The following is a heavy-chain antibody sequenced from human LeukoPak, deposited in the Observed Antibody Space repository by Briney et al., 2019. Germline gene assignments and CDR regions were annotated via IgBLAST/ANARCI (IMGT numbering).Heavy chain of an antibody. D-gene: IGHD6-13*01. CDR3: ARERSIAAAGRYYYYYMDV. J-gene: IGHJ6*03. V-gene: IGHV3-48*01. Sequence: PGGSLRLSCAASGFTFSSYSMNWVRQAPGKGLEWVSYISSSSSTIYYADSVKGRFTISRDNAKNSLYLQMNSLRAEDTAVYYCARERSIAAAGRYYYYYMDVRGKGTTVTVSS. CDR2: ISSSSSTI. CDR1: GFTFSSYS.